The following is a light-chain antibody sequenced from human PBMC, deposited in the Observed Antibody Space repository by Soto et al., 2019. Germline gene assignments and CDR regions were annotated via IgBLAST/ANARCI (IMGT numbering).Light chain of an antibody. CDR2: HAS. CDR3: QQSHSTPPDT. Sequence: DIHMTQFPSSLSASVGEKVTITCRASQAISSLLNWYQQKPGKAPRLLIHHASSLQSGVPSRFSGSGSRTDFTLTISNLQPEDSATYYCQQSHSTPPDTFGQGTKLEIK. V-gene: IGKV1-39*01. CDR1: QAISSL. J-gene: IGKJ2*01.